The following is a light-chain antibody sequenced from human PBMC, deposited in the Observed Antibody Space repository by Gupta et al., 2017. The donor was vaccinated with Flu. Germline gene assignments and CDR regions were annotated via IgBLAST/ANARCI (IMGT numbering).Light chain of an antibody. J-gene: IGKJ4*01. CDR2: KAS. CDR1: HSISSC. Sequence: PPTLSASVVDSVTITCRAEHSISSCLDWYQQKPGEAPKLLIYKASSIESGGPSRCSGSGSGTEFTLTISSLQPDDFAAYYCLQYNSYPLTFGGGTKVEIK. V-gene: IGKV1-5*03. CDR3: LQYNSYPLT.